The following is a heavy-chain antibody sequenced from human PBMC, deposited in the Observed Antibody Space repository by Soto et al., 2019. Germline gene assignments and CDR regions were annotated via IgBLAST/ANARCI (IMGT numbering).Heavy chain of an antibody. Sequence: QVQLQESGPGLVKPSDTLSLTCAVSGYSISNSNWWGWIRQPPGKGLEWIGYIYYSGTTYYNPSLKSRVTMSVDTSKNQFSLKLTSVTAVDTAVYYCSRREIQGPIDYWGQGTLVTVSS. D-gene: IGHD1-26*01. CDR1: GYSISNSNW. CDR2: IYYSGTT. J-gene: IGHJ4*02. CDR3: SRREIQGPIDY. V-gene: IGHV4-28*01.